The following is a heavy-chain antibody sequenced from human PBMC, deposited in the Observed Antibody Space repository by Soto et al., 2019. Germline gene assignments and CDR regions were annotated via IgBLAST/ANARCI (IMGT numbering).Heavy chain of an antibody. V-gene: IGHV3-7*05. D-gene: IGHD4-17*01. CDR2: VKQDGSEK. CDR1: GFTFSSYW. Sequence: GGSLRLSCAASGFTFSSYWMSWVRQAPGKGLEWVANVKQDGSEKYYVDSVKGRFTISRDNAKNSLYLQMNSLRAEDTAVYYCARDPYGDYGGDYFDYWGQGTLVTVSS. CDR3: ARDPYGDYGGDYFDY. J-gene: IGHJ4*02.